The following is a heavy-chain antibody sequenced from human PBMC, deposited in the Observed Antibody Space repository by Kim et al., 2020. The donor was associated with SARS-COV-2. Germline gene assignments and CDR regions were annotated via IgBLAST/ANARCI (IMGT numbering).Heavy chain of an antibody. V-gene: IGHV4-31*02. Sequence: PSPVVRFTISVDTSKTQFSLKLSSVTAADTAVYYCARSGGRHTGDDAFDIWGQGTMVTVSS. J-gene: IGHJ3*02. D-gene: IGHD3-16*01. CDR3: ARSGGRHTGDDAFDI.